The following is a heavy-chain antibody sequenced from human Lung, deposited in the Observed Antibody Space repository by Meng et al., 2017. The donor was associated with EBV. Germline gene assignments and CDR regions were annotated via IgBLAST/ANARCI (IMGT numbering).Heavy chain of an antibody. Sequence: VPLQESGPGRVKPSQTLSLTCAVYGGSFSGYYWSWIRQPPGKGLEWIGEINHSGSTNYNPSLKSRVTISVDTSKNQFSLKLSSVTAADTAVYYCAVTRYCSGGSCFDYWGQGTLVTVSS. CDR1: GGSFSGYY. V-gene: IGHV4-34*09. CDR3: AVTRYCSGGSCFDY. J-gene: IGHJ4*02. D-gene: IGHD2-15*01. CDR2: INHSGST.